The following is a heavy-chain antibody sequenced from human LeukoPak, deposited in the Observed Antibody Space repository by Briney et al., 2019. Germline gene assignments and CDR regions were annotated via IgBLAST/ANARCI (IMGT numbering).Heavy chain of an antibody. CDR3: ARHFSLGGTFDY. CDR2: IYYSGST. D-gene: IGHD1-1*01. Sequence: SETLSLTCTVSGGSISSSSYYWGWIRQPPGKGLEWIGSIYYSGSTYYNPSLKSRVTISIDTSKNQFSLKLSSVTAADTAVYYCARHFSLGGTFDYWGQGTLVTVSS. CDR1: GGSISSSSYY. V-gene: IGHV4-39*01. J-gene: IGHJ4*02.